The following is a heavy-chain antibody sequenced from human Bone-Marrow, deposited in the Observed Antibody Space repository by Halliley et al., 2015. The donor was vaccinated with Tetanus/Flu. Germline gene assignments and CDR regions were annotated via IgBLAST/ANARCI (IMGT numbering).Heavy chain of an antibody. CDR3: ARDRREYSSSLYGMDV. D-gene: IGHD6-19*01. CDR2: VYYSGSI. Sequence: YVYYSGSINYNPSLKSRVTISVDTSKNQFSLKLSSVTAADTAVYYCARDRREYSSSLYGMDVWGQGTTVTVSS. V-gene: IGHV4-59*01. J-gene: IGHJ6*02.